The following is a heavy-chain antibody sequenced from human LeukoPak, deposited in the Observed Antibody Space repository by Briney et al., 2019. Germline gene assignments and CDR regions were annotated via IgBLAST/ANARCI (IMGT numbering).Heavy chain of an antibody. CDR1: GYTFTGYY. CDR3: ARRYNWNYGMDV. Sequence: ASVKVSCTASGYTFTGYYMHWVRQAPGQGLEWMGWINPNSGGTNYAQKFQGRVTMTRDTSISTAYMELSRLRSDDTAVYYCARRYNWNYGMDVWGQGTTVTVSS. CDR2: INPNSGGT. V-gene: IGHV1-2*02. D-gene: IGHD1-20*01. J-gene: IGHJ6*02.